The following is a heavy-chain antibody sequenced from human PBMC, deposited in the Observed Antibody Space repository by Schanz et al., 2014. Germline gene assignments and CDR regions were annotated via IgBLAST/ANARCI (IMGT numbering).Heavy chain of an antibody. V-gene: IGHV3-48*01. CDR2: ISSSSSTI. CDR1: GFSFSRYS. CDR3: ARGGPAYYFDD. J-gene: IGHJ4*02. Sequence: MQLVESGGGLVQPGGSLRLSCAASGFSFSRYSMNWVRQAPGKGLEWISYISSSSSTIYHADSVKGRFTISRDNAKNSLFLQMNSLRAEDTAVYYCARGGPAYYFDDWGQGTLVTVSS.